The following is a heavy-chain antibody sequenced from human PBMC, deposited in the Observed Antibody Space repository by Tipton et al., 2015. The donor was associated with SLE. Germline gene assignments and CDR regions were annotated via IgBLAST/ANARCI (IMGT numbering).Heavy chain of an antibody. CDR2: IYTSGST. D-gene: IGHD6-19*01. CDR3: AREPMAGIDY. Sequence: TLSLTCTVSGGSINNYYWTWIRQPAGTGLEWIGRIYTSGSTNYNPSLESRVSMSIDTSKNRFSLKLSSVTAADSAVYYCAREPMAGIDYWGQGTLVTASS. J-gene: IGHJ4*02. V-gene: IGHV4-4*07. CDR1: GGSINNYY.